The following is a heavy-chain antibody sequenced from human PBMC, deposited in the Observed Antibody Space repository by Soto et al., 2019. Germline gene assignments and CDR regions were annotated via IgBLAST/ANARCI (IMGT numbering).Heavy chain of an antibody. D-gene: IGHD1-26*01. J-gene: IGHJ4*02. V-gene: IGHV3-30*18. CDR2: ISFDGSNQ. Sequence: QMQLVESGGGVVQPGRSLRLSCGASGFSFRSFGMHWVRQSPAKGLEWLAIISFDGSNQYYADSVKGQFIISRDNSKNTVYLEMNNLRPEATAVYYCAKDRGRGSYPGGDFDHWGLGTRVTVSS. CDR3: AKDRGRGSYPGGDFDH. CDR1: GFSFRSFG.